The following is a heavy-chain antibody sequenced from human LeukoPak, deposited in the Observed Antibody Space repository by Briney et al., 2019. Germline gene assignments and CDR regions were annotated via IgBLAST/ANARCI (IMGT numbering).Heavy chain of an antibody. J-gene: IGHJ4*02. D-gene: IGHD6-6*01. V-gene: IGHV1-18*01. CDR2: TTVYNGNT. CDR3: ARDLVSSSSDIPSIDY. Sequence: ASGNVSCKASGYTFTSYGISWVRHAPGQGLGWMGWTTVYNGNTNYAQKLQGRVTMTTDTSTSTAYMEMRSLRSDDTAVYYCARDLVSSSSDIPSIDYWGQGTLVTVSS. CDR1: GYTFTSYG.